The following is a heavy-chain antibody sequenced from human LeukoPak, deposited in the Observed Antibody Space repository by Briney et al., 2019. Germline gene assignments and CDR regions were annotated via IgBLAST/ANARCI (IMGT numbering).Heavy chain of an antibody. CDR2: IYTSGST. V-gene: IGHV4-4*07. CDR3: ARDNRAAAAIDTYYFDY. CDR1: GGSISSYY. J-gene: IGHJ4*02. D-gene: IGHD2-2*02. Sequence: SETLSLTCTVSGGSISSYYWSWIRQPAGKGLEWIGRIYTSGSTNYNPSLKSRVTMSVDTSKNQFSLKLSSVTAADTAVYYCARDNRAAAAIDTYYFDYWGRGTLVTVSS.